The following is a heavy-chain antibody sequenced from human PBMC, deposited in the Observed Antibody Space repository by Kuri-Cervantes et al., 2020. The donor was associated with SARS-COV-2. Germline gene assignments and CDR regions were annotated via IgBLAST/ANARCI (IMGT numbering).Heavy chain of an antibody. CDR3: AKDMSIGAAAGTHDYYTDV. Sequence: GGSLRLSCTASGFTFGDYAMSWVRQAPGKGLEWVGFIRSKAYGGTTEYAASVKGRFTISRDDSKSIAYLQMNSLKTEDTAVYYCAKDMSIGAAAGTHDYYTDVWGKGTTVTVSS. V-gene: IGHV3-49*04. CDR2: IRSKAYGGTT. D-gene: IGHD6-13*01. J-gene: IGHJ6*03. CDR1: GFTFGDYA.